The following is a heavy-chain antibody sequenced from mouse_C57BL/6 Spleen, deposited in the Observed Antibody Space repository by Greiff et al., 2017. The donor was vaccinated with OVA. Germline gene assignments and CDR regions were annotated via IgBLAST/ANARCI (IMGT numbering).Heavy chain of an antibody. Sequence: EVKLVESGGGLVKPGGSLKLSCAASGFTFSSYAMSWVRQTPEKRLEWVATISDGGSYTYYPDNVKGRFTISRDNAKNNLYLQMSHLKSEDTAMYYCARAGGNFDDWGQGTTLTVSS. V-gene: IGHV5-4*03. CDR3: ARAGGNFDD. CDR1: GFTFSSYA. J-gene: IGHJ2*01. CDR2: ISDGGSYT.